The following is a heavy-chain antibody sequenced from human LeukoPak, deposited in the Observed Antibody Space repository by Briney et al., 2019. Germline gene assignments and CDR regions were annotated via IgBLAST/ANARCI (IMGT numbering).Heavy chain of an antibody. D-gene: IGHD2-2*01. CDR2: ISGSGGST. J-gene: IGHJ4*02. CDR1: GLTFSSYA. V-gene: IGHV3-23*01. CDR3: AKDSFSSTSCLFDY. Sequence: QPGGSLRLSCAASGLTFSSYAMSWVRQAPGKGLEWVSAISGSGGSTYYADSVKGRFTISRDNSKNTLYLQMNSLRAEDTAVYYCAKDSFSSTSCLFDYWGQGTLVTVSS.